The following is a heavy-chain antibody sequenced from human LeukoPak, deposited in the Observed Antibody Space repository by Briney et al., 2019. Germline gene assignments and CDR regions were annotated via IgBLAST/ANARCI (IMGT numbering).Heavy chain of an antibody. CDR3: ARDRRSSSWYANDAFDI. J-gene: IGHJ3*02. CDR2: ISAYNGNT. D-gene: IGHD6-13*01. Sequence: GASVKVSCKASGYTFTSYGISWVRQAPGQGLEWMGWISAYNGNTNYAQKFQGRVTMTTDTSTSTAYMELRSLRSDDTAVYYCARDRRSSSWYANDAFDIWGQGAMVTVSS. CDR1: GYTFTSYG. V-gene: IGHV1-18*01.